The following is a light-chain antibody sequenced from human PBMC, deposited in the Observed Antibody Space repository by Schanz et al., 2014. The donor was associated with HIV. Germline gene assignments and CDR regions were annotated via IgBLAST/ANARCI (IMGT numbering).Light chain of an antibody. CDR2: GAS. CDR1: QGISTSY. J-gene: IGKJ4*01. Sequence: ESVLTQSPGTLSLSPGERATLSCRASQGISTSYLAWYQQKPGQAPRLVIYGASSRATGIPDRFSGSGSGTDFTLTISSLEPEDFAVYYCQQRSNWLTFGGGTKVEIK. V-gene: IGKV3D-20*02. CDR3: QQRSNWLT.